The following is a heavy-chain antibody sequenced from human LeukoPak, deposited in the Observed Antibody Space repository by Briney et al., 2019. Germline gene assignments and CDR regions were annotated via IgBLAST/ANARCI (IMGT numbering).Heavy chain of an antibody. CDR1: GLSFSSYW. CDR3: ARDYDYFSGHNLDAYDI. V-gene: IGHV3-7*01. D-gene: IGHD2-15*01. Sequence: SGGSLRLSCVASGLSFSSYWMTWVRQAPGKALEWVANIKEDGSAKSYVDSVKGRFTISRDNAKNSLHLQMDSLRVEDTAVYYCARDYDYFSGHNLDAYDIWGQGTTVTVSS. CDR2: IKEDGSAK. J-gene: IGHJ3*02.